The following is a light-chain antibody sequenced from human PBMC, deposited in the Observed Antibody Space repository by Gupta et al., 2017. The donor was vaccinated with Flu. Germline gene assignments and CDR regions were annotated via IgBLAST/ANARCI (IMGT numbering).Light chain of an antibody. Sequence: AIRMTQSPSSYSASTGDRVTITCRASQGISSYLAWYQQKPGTAPKLLIYAASTLQSGVPSRFSGSGSGTDFTLTISGLQSEDFATYYCQQYYSYPWTFGQGTKVEIK. CDR1: QGISSY. V-gene: IGKV1-8*01. CDR3: QQYYSYPWT. J-gene: IGKJ1*01. CDR2: AAS.